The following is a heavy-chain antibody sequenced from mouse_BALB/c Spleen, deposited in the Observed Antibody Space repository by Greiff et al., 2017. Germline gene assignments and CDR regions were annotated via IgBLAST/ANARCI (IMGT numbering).Heavy chain of an antibody. J-gene: IGHJ2*01. CDR1: GFTFSSYA. CDR2: ISSGGST. D-gene: IGHD3-1*01. Sequence: EVMLVESGGGLVKPGGSLKLSCAASGFTFSSYAMSWVRQTPEKRLEWVASISSGGSTYYPDSVKGRFTISRDNARNILYLQMSSLRSEDTAMYYCARGSVSSSDFDYWGQGTTLTVSS. V-gene: IGHV5-6-5*01. CDR3: ARGSVSSSDFDY.